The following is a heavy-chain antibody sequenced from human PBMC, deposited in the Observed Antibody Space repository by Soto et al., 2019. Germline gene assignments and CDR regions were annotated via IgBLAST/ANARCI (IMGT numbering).Heavy chain of an antibody. CDR2: IYYSGST. J-gene: IGHJ5*02. CDR3: ASGIAAAGWFDP. D-gene: IGHD6-13*01. V-gene: IGHV4-59*01. Sequence: PSETLSLTCTVSGGSISSYYWSWIRQPPGKGLEWIGYIYYSGSTNYNPSLKSRVTISVDTSKNQFSLKLSSVTAADTAVYYCASGIAAAGWFDPWGQGTLVTVSS. CDR1: GGSISSYY.